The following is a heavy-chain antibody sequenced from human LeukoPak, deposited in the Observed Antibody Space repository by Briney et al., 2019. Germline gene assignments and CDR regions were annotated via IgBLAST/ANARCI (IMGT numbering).Heavy chain of an antibody. D-gene: IGHD3-10*01. V-gene: IGHV1-46*01. J-gene: IGHJ5*02. CDR3: AREIRDGSGDQNWFDP. CDR2: INPSGGST. CDR1: GYTFTSYY. Sequence: ASVKVSCKASGYTFTSYYMHWVRQAPGQGLEWMGIINPSGGSTSYAQKFQGRVTMTRDMSTSTVYMELSSLRSEDTAVYYCAREIRDGSGDQNWFDPWGQGTLVTVSS.